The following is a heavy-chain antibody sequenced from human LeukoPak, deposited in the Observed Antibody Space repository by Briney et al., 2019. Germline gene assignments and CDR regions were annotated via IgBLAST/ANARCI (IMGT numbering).Heavy chain of an antibody. CDR1: GFTVSSNY. D-gene: IGHD2-21*01. J-gene: IGHJ3*02. CDR3: ARDFGYSLGAFDI. Sequence: GGSLRLSCAASGFTVSSNYMSWVRQAPGKGLEWVSVIYSGGSTYYADSVKGRFTISRDNSKNTLYLQMNSLRAEGTAVYYCARDFGYSLGAFDIWGQGTMVTVSS. CDR2: IYSGGST. V-gene: IGHV3-53*01.